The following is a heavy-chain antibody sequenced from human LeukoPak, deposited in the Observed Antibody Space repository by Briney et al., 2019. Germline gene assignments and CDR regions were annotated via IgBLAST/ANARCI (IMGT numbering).Heavy chain of an antibody. CDR3: AKDIKNIAAAGTWYYYYGMDV. CDR2: ISWNGGSI. D-gene: IGHD6-13*01. J-gene: IGHJ6*02. CDR1: GFTFDDYA. V-gene: IGHV3-9*01. Sequence: GGSLRLSCAASGFTFDDYAMHWVRQAPGKGLEWVSGISWNGGSIGYADSVKGRFTISRDNAKNSLYLQMNSLRAEDTALYYCAKDIKNIAAAGTWYYYYGMDVWGQGTTVTVSS.